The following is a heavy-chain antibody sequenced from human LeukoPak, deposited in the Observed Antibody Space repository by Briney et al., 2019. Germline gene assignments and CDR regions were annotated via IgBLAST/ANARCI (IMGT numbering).Heavy chain of an antibody. D-gene: IGHD3-10*01. Sequence: SETLSLTCTVSGGSISSYYWSWIRQPPGKGLEWIGYIYYSGSTNYNPSLKSRVTISVDTSKNQFSLKLSSVTAADTAVYYCARQGRYYGSGRHWFDPWGQGTLVTVYS. CDR3: ARQGRYYGSGRHWFDP. CDR2: IYYSGST. J-gene: IGHJ5*02. V-gene: IGHV4-59*08. CDR1: GGSISSYY.